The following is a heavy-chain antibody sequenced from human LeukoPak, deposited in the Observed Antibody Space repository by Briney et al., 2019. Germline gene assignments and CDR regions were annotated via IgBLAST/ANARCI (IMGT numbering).Heavy chain of an antibody. CDR3: ARSLGYCSSTSCPLRAPYFRFDP. J-gene: IGHJ5*02. Sequence: GESLQISCKGSGYSFTSYWIGWVRQMPGKGLEWMGIIYPGDSDTRYSPSFQGQLTISADKSISTAYLQWSSLKASDTAMYYCARSLGYCSSTSCPLRAPYFRFDPWGQGTLVTVSS. D-gene: IGHD2-2*01. CDR2: IYPGDSDT. V-gene: IGHV5-51*01. CDR1: GYSFTSYW.